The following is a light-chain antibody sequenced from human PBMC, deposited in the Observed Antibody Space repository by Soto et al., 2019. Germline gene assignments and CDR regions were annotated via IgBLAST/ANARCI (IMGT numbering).Light chain of an antibody. CDR1: QSVSSNY. J-gene: IGKJ2*01. Sequence: EIVLTQSPGTLSLSPGEGATLSCRASQSVSSNYLAWYQQKPGQAPRLLIYGASSRAAGIPGKFSSSGSGTDFTLTISRLEPEDFAVYFCQHYDSSPTFGLGTRLEIK. V-gene: IGKV3-20*01. CDR3: QHYDSSPT. CDR2: GAS.